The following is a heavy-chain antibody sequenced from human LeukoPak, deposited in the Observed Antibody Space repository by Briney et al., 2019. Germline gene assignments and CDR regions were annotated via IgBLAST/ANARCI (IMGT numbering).Heavy chain of an antibody. D-gene: IGHD6-13*01. J-gene: IGHJ4*02. CDR2: INPNSGGT. V-gene: IGHV1-2*02. CDR1: GYTFTGYY. Sequence: ASVKVSCKASGYTFTGYYMHWVRQAPGQGLEWMGWINPNSGGTNYAQKFQGRVTMTRDTSISTAYMELSRLRSDDTAVYYCARDRGIAAAGSYYFDYWGQGTLVTVSS. CDR3: ARDRGIAAAGSYYFDY.